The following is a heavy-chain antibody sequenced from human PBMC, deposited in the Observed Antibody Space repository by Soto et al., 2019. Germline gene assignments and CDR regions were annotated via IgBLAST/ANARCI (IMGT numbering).Heavy chain of an antibody. J-gene: IGHJ4*02. Sequence: GASVKVSCKASGGTFSSYAISWVRQAPGQGLEWMGGIIPIFGTANYAQKFQGRVTITADESTSTAYMELSSLRSEDTAVYYCAGSGTYYYDSSGYYPFGYWGQGTLVTVSS. CDR3: AGSGTYYYDSSGYYPFGY. V-gene: IGHV1-69*13. CDR2: IIPIFGTA. D-gene: IGHD3-22*01. CDR1: GGTFSSYA.